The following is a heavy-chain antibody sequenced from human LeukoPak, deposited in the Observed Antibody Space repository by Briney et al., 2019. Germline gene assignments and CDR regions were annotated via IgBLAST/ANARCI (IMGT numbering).Heavy chain of an antibody. V-gene: IGHV4-59*08. Sequence: PSETLSLTCTVSGASISSYYXSXXXXPPXXXXXXXGYIYYSGSTNYXXSLESRLTISVDTSKTQFSLRLSSVTAADTAVYYCARQIAAAGTAFDYWGQGTLVSVSS. J-gene: IGHJ4*02. CDR2: IYYSGST. CDR1: GASISSYY. D-gene: IGHD6-13*01. CDR3: ARQIAAAGTAFDY.